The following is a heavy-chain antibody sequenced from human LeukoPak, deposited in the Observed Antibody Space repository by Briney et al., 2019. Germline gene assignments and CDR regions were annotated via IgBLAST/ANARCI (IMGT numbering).Heavy chain of an antibody. Sequence: GESLKISCKGSGYSFTSYWIGWVRQMPGKGLEWMGIIYPGDSDTRYSPSFQGQVTISADKSISTAYLQWSSLKASDTAMYYCARSYYYDSSGYSAPDYWGQGTLVTVSS. CDR3: ARSYYYDSSGYSAPDY. V-gene: IGHV5-51*01. D-gene: IGHD3-22*01. CDR2: IYPGDSDT. CDR1: GYSFTSYW. J-gene: IGHJ4*02.